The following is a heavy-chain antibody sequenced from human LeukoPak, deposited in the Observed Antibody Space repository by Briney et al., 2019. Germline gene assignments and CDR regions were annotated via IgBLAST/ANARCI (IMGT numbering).Heavy chain of an antibody. CDR1: GGTFSSYA. CDR2: IIPIFGTA. D-gene: IGHD3-22*01. Sequence: ASVKVSCKASGGTFSSYAISWVRQAPGQGLEWMGGIIPIFGTASYAQKFQGRVTITADESTSTAYMELSSLRSEDTAVYYCARDPNYYDSSGALNWGQGTLVTVSS. V-gene: IGHV1-69*13. J-gene: IGHJ4*02. CDR3: ARDPNYYDSSGALN.